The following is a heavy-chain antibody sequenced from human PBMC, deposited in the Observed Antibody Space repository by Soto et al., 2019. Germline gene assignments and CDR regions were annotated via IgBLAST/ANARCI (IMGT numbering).Heavy chain of an antibody. J-gene: IGHJ6*02. CDR2: IYWNDDK. V-gene: IGHV2-5*01. D-gene: IGHD1-26*01. Sequence: SGPTLVKPTQTLTLTCTFSGFSLSTSGVGVGWIRQPPGKALEWLALIYWNDDKRYSPSLKSRLTITKDTSKNQVVLTMTNMDPVDTATYYCAHSLAELYSGSYYYYYYYGMDVWGQGTTVTVSS. CDR3: AHSLAELYSGSYYYYYYYGMDV. CDR1: GFSLSTSGVG.